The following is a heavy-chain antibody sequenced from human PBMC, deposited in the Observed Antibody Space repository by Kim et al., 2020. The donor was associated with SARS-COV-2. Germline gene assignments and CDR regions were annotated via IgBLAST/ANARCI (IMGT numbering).Heavy chain of an antibody. CDR2: IKQDGSQK. V-gene: IGHV3-7*03. CDR3: ARGPDYGDWAAYIDS. J-gene: IGHJ4*02. CDR1: GFSFSSHW. D-gene: IGHD4-17*01. Sequence: GGSLRLSCVASGFSFSSHWMTWFRKAPGKGLEWVATIKQDGSQKYILDSVKGHCTISRDNGRNSVFLQMNGLRVDDTAMYYCARGPDYGDWAAYIDSWGQGTLVTVST.